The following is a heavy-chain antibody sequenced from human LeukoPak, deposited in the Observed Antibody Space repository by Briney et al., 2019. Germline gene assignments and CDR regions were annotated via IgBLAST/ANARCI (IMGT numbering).Heavy chain of an antibody. CDR3: ARDGSSTVLDY. CDR1: GFTFSTYG. J-gene: IGHJ4*02. V-gene: IGHV3-23*01. CDR2: ISGSGSTT. Sequence: GGSLRLSCSASGFTFSTYGMSWVRQAPGKGLEWVISISGSGSTTFYADSVKGRFTISRDNSKNMLYLQMNSLRAEDTAVYYCARDGSSTVLDYWGQGTLVTVSS. D-gene: IGHD4-17*01.